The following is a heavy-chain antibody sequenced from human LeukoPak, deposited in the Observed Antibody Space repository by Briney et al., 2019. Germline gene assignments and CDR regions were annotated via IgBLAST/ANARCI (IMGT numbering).Heavy chain of an antibody. D-gene: IGHD3-22*01. V-gene: IGHV3-23*01. Sequence: GGSLRLSCAASGFTFSSYAMTWVRQAPGKGLEWVSTISVTGGSTYYPDSVKGRFTISRGNSNNTLFLRMNSLRAEDTAIYYCAKVLHSGVVVIATFDSWGQGTLVTVSS. J-gene: IGHJ4*02. CDR2: ISVTGGST. CDR1: GFTFSSYA. CDR3: AKVLHSGVVVIATFDS.